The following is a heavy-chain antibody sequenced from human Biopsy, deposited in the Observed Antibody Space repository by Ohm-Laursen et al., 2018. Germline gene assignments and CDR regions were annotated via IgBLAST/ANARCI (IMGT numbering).Heavy chain of an antibody. V-gene: IGHV4-39*01. J-gene: IGHJ4*02. Sequence: SETLSLTCTVSGGSISNNNYYWGWIRQPPGKGLEWIGTIRNTYFRTSLKRRLTMSVDTSKNQFSLRLISVTAADTGVYYFAQTRNDYGGFYFDYWGRGTLVTVSS. CDR3: AQTRNDYGGFYFDY. D-gene: IGHD4/OR15-4a*01. CDR2: IRNT. CDR1: GGSISNNNYY.